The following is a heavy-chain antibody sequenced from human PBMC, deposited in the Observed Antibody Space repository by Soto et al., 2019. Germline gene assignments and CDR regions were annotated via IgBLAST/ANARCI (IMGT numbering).Heavy chain of an antibody. Sequence: SETLSLTCTVSGGSISSGGYYWSWIRQHPGKGLEWIGYIYYSGSTYYNPSPKSRVTISVDTSKNQFSLKLSSVTAADTAVYYCAREGTTVTTRYYYYYYMDVWGKGTTVTVSS. D-gene: IGHD4-4*01. J-gene: IGHJ6*03. CDR3: AREGTTVTTRYYYYYYMDV. CDR1: GGSISSGGYY. CDR2: IYYSGST. V-gene: IGHV4-31*03.